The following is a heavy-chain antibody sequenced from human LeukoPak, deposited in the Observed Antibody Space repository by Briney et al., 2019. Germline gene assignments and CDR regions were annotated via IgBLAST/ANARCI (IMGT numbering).Heavy chain of an antibody. V-gene: IGHV3-74*01. CDR1: GFTFSSYW. CDR2: INSDGSST. CDR3: ARLYGLWYFDY. D-gene: IGHD2-8*01. Sequence: GGSLRLSCAASGFTFSSYWMHWVRQAPGKGLVWVSRINSDGSSTSYADSVKGRFTISRDNAKNTLYLQLNSLRAEDTAVYYCARLYGLWYFDYWGQGTLVTVSS. J-gene: IGHJ4*02.